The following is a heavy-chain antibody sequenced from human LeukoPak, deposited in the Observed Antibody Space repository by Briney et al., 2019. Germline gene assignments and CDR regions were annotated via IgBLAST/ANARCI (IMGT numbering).Heavy chain of an antibody. CDR1: GFIFSSYT. CDR3: ARSGAPFDY. Sequence: KPGGSLRLSCAASGFIFSSYTMNWVRQAPGKGLEWVSSISTYSGSIYYADSLKGRFTISRDNAKNSLYPQMNSLRAEDTAVYYCARSGAPFDYWGQGTLVTVSS. D-gene: IGHD3-10*01. V-gene: IGHV3-21*01. J-gene: IGHJ4*02. CDR2: ISTYSGSI.